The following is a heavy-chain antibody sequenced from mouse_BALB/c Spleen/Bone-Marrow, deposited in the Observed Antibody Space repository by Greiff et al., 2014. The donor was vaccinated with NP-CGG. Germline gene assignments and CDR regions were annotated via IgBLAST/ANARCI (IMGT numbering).Heavy chain of an antibody. Sequence: VMLVESGPGLVKPSQSLSITCTVSGFSLTTYGLHWVRQSPGKGLEWLGVIWSGGGTDYNAAFISRLIITKDNSKSQVFFKMNSLQTSDTAMYYCARKGYTGYFDVWGAGTTVTVSS. CDR1: GFSLTTYG. V-gene: IGHV2-2*02. J-gene: IGHJ1*01. CDR3: ARKGYTGYFDV. D-gene: IGHD2-2*01. CDR2: IWSGGGT.